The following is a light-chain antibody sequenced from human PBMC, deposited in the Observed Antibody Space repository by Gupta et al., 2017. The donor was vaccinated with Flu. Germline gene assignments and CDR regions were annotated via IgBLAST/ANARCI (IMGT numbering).Light chain of an antibody. V-gene: IGLV3-21*02. CDR2: DDS. CDR3: QVWDGSSDHPVV. J-gene: IGLJ2*01. CDR1: NIRSKS. Sequence: SYVLTQPPSVSVAPGQTARNACGGNNIRSKSVHWYQQKPDQAPVLIVYDDSDRPSGIPERFSGSNFGNTATLTISRVEAGDEADYYCQVWDGSSDHPVVLGGGTKLTVL.